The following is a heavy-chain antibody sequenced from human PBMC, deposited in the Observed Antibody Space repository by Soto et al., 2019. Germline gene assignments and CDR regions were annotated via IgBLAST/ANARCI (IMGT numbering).Heavy chain of an antibody. D-gene: IGHD2-15*01. V-gene: IGHV4-30-2*01. CDR3: ARVSRRYCSGGSCYPGAFDI. CDR2: IYHSGST. Sequence: SSETLSLTCAVSGGSISSGGYSWSWIRQPPGKGLEWIGYIYHSGSTYYNPSLKSRVTISVDRSKNQFSLKLSSVTAADTAVYYCARVSRRYCSGGSCYPGAFDIWGQGTMVTVS. CDR1: GGSISSGGYS. J-gene: IGHJ3*02.